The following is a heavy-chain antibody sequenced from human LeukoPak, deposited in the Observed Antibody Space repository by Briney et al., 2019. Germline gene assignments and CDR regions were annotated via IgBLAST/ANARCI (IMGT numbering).Heavy chain of an antibody. CDR3: ARHGTTSSLRSWFYP. V-gene: IGHV4-39*01. D-gene: IGHD2/OR15-2a*01. CDR1: GDAIAGSSYH. Sequence: PSETLSLTCSVSGDAIAGSSYHWAWIRQSPGKALEWLGSVYFSGSTSYNPSLKNRVTISLDRLKNQFSLRLSSVAAADTALYFCARHGTTSSLRSWFYPWGQGTLVIVSS. CDR2: VYFSGST. J-gene: IGHJ5*02.